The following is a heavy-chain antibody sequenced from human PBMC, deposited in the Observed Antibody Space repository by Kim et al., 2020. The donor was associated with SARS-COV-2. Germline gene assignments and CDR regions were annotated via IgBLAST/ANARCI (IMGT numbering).Heavy chain of an antibody. J-gene: IGHJ6*02. CDR2: ISWNSGSI. V-gene: IGHV3-9*01. CDR1: GFTFDDYA. Sequence: GGSLRLSCAASGFTFDDYAMHWVRQAPGKGLEWVSGISWNSGSIGYADSVKGRFTISRDNAKNSLYLQMNSLRAEDTALYYCAKDSYTMVRGMGMDVWGQGTTVTVSS. CDR3: AKDSYTMVRGMGMDV. D-gene: IGHD3-10*01.